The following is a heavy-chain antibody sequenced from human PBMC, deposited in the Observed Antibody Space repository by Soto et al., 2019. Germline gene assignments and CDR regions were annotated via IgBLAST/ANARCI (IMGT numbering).Heavy chain of an antibody. Sequence: SETRSLTCTVSGGCIGNYYRRWIRRTTGRGLQWLGYVSHTGTTTYSPSLKSRVTISVDTSKNQVSLRLNSVTAADTAVYYCATGGGPDKLLSYVVDVWRQGTAVTFS. D-gene: IGHD3-16*01. CDR2: VSHTGTT. V-gene: IGHV4-59*01. CDR3: ATGGGPDKLLSYVVDV. J-gene: IGHJ6*02. CDR1: GGCIGNYY.